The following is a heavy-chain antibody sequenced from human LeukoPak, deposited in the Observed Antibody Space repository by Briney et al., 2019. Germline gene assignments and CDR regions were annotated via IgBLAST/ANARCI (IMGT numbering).Heavy chain of an antibody. D-gene: IGHD3-22*01. Sequence: PGGSLRLSCAASGFTFSSYGMHWVRQAPGKGLEWVSVIYSGGSTYYADSVKGRFTISRDNSKNTLYLQMNSLRAEDTAVYYCARDLYYYDSSGHELAGRGAFDIWGQGTMVTVSS. V-gene: IGHV3-53*01. CDR2: IYSGGST. J-gene: IGHJ3*02. CDR3: ARDLYYYDSSGHELAGRGAFDI. CDR1: GFTFSSYG.